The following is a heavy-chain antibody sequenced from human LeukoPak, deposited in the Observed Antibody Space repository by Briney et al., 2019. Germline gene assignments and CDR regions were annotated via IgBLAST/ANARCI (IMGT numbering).Heavy chain of an antibody. J-gene: IGHJ4*02. Sequence: SETLSLTCAVYGGSFSGYYWSWIRQPPGKGLEWIGEINHSGSTNYNPSLKSRVTISVDTSKNQFSLKLTSVTAADTAVYYRARDGYYYDFSGHRPFDYWGQGTLVTVSS. CDR2: INHSGST. CDR1: GGSFSGYY. D-gene: IGHD3-22*01. CDR3: ARDGYYYDFSGHRPFDY. V-gene: IGHV4-34*01.